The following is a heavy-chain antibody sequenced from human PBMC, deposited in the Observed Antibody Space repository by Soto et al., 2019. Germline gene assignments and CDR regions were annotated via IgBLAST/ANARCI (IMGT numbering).Heavy chain of an antibody. J-gene: IGHJ3*01. CDR1: GGSISNYY. Sequence: QVQLQESGPGLVKPLETLSLTCAVPGGSISNYYWSWIRQTPGKRLEWIGYYYYSVTTKYNPSRKRRVNIPDDTSKNQFSLELTYVTAADAAVYYCARQPPGGDDSFDVCVQGTMVTVSS. V-gene: IGHV4-59*08. CDR2: YYYSVTT. D-gene: IGHD3-16*01. CDR3: ARQPPGGDDSFDV.